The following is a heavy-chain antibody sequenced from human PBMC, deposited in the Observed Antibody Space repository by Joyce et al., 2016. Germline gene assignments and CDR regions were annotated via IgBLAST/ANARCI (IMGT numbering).Heavy chain of an antibody. CDR3: GSVFEY. V-gene: IGHV3-74*01. CDR2: VDSDGSGT. J-gene: IGHJ4*02. Sequence: EVQLVESGGGLLQPGGSLRLPCAASGFTFTNYWMHWVRQAPGNGLVWVARVDSDGSGTSDADAVKGRFTISRDNAKNMVYLQMNSLRIEDTAVYYCGSVFEYWGRGALVTVSS. CDR1: GFTFTNYW.